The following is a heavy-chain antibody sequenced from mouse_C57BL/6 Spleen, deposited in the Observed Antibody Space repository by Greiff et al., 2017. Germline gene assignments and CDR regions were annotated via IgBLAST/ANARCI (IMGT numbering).Heavy chain of an antibody. CDR1: GFTFSSYG. CDR2: ISSGGSYA. D-gene: IGHD2-5*01. Sequence: EVKLVESGGDLVKPGGSLKLSCAASGFTFSSYGMSWVRPTPDKRLEWVATISSGGSYAYYPDSVKGRFPISRDNAKNTLYLQMSSLKSEDTAMYYCARQGVTDWYFDVWGTGTTVTVSS. CDR3: ARQGVTDWYFDV. V-gene: IGHV5-6*02. J-gene: IGHJ1*03.